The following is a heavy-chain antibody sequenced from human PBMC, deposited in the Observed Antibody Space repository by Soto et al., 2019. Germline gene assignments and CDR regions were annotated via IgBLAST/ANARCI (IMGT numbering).Heavy chain of an antibody. CDR2: IYSGGST. Sequence: PGGSLRLSCAASGFTVSSNYMSWVRQAPGKGLEWVSVIYSGGSTYYADSVKGRFTISRDNSKNTLYLQMNSLRAEDTAVYYCARDIAVAAPDYWGQGTLVTVSS. D-gene: IGHD6-19*01. CDR1: GFTVSSNY. V-gene: IGHV3-66*01. J-gene: IGHJ4*02. CDR3: ARDIAVAAPDY.